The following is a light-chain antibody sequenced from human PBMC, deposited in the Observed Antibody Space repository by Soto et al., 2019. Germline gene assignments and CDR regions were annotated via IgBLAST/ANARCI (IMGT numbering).Light chain of an antibody. CDR3: QHYDNWPHT. CDR1: QNLSRN. CDR2: GAS. J-gene: IGKJ2*01. V-gene: IGKV3-15*01. Sequence: EVVLTQSPATLSVSQGEKAPLSCRASQNLSRNLAWYQHHPGQAPRLLIYGASTRVTGIPARFSGSGSGTDFTLTISSLQSEDSAVYYCQHYDNWPHTFGQGTKLEIK.